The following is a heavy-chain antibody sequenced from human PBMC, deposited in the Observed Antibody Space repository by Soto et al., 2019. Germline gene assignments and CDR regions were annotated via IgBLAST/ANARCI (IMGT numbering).Heavy chain of an antibody. V-gene: IGHV3-21*01. CDR3: ARESEDLTSNFDY. CDR1: GFTFTRSS. J-gene: IGHJ4*02. Sequence: GGSLRLSCAASGFTFTRSSMNWVRQDPGKGLEWVSSISSTTNYIYYADSMKGRFTVSRDNAKNSVYLEMNSRRAEDTAVYYCARESEDLTSNFDYLGQGTLVTVSS. CDR2: ISSTTNYI.